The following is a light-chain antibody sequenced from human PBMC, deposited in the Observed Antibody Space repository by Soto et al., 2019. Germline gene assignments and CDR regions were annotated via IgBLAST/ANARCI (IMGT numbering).Light chain of an antibody. Sequence: QSVLTQPRSVSGSPGQSVTISGTGTSGDVGYYKYVSWYQQLPCKAPKLMIFYLSKRPSRVPDRSSGSTAATTASLTIAGLRAEDEAHYFCSSYAGKSSFVLFGGGTKVTVL. CDR2: YLS. CDR1: SGDVGYYKY. CDR3: SSYAGKSSFVL. J-gene: IGLJ2*01. V-gene: IGLV2-11*01.